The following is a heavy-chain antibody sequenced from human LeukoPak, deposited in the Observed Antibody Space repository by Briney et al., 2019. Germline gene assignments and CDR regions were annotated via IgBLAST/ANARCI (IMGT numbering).Heavy chain of an antibody. Sequence: PGRSLRLSCAASGFTFDDYAMHWVRQAPGKGLEWVSGISWNSGSIGYADSVKGRFTISRDNAKNSLYLQMNSLRAEDMALYYCATSGPNDAFDIWGQGTMVTVSS. CDR3: ATSGPNDAFDI. J-gene: IGHJ3*02. D-gene: IGHD1-26*01. CDR1: GFTFDDYA. V-gene: IGHV3-9*03. CDR2: ISWNSGSI.